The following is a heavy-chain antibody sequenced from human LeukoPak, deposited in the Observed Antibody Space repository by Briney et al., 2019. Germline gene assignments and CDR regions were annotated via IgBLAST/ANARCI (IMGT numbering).Heavy chain of an antibody. D-gene: IGHD6-13*01. V-gene: IGHV4-59*01. J-gene: IGHJ2*01. Sequence: SETPSLTCTVSGGSIRSYYWSWIRQPPGKGLEWIAYIYYSGSTNYNPSLKGRVTISVDTSKNQFSLKLSSVTAADTAVYYCARVYYSNSYDYWYFDLWGRGTLVTVSS. CDR1: GGSIRSYY. CDR3: ARVYYSNSYDYWYFDL. CDR2: IYYSGST.